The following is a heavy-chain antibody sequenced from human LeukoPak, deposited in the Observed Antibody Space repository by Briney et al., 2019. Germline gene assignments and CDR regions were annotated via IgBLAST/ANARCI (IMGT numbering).Heavy chain of an antibody. CDR3: ARAAVVVIHTAYYFDS. Sequence: SETLSLTCTVSGGSVSSGNYYWSWIRQPPGKGLEWIGYIYYSGTTKYIPSLKSRVTISVDTSKNQFSLKLSSVTAADTAVYYCARAAVVVIHTAYYFDSWGQGTLVTVSS. D-gene: IGHD3-22*01. V-gene: IGHV4-61*01. CDR1: GGSVSSGNYY. CDR2: IYYSGTT. J-gene: IGHJ4*02.